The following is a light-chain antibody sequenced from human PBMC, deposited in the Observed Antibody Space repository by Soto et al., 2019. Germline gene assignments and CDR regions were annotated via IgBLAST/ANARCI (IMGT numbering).Light chain of an antibody. CDR2: AAS. J-gene: IGKJ3*01. Sequence: IQLTQSPSSLSASVGDRVTITCRASQGISSYLAWYQQKPGKAPKLLIYAASTLQSGVPSRFSGSGSGTDFTLTNSSLRPEDFATYYCQQLNSYPLFTFGPGTKVDIK. V-gene: IGKV1-9*01. CDR1: QGISSY. CDR3: QQLNSYPLFT.